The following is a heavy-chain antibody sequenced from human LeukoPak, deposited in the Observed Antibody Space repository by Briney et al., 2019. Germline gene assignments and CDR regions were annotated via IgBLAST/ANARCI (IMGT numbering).Heavy chain of an antibody. J-gene: IGHJ6*02. CDR1: GGSISGHY. CDR3: ARFGVDYDMDV. Sequence: PSETLSLTCTVSGGSISGHYWTWIRQPPGKGLEWIGQIHYSGRPDYNPSLKRRVTISVDKSKNQLSLKVTSVTGADTAVYYCARFGVDYDMDVWGQGTTVTVSS. CDR2: IHYSGRP. V-gene: IGHV4-59*11. D-gene: IGHD3-16*01.